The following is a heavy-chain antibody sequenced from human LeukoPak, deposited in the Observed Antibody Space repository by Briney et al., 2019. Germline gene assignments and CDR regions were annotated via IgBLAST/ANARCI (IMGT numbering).Heavy chain of an antibody. CDR3: ARAGSGRSPDWFDP. V-gene: IGHV3-48*03. CDR1: GFTFSSYE. J-gene: IGHJ5*02. D-gene: IGHD1-26*01. Sequence: GGSLRLSCEASGFTFSSYEMNWVRQAPGKGLEWVSYISSSGSTIYYADSVKGRFTISRDNAKNSLYLQMNSLRAEDTAVYYCARAGSGRSPDWFDPWGQGTLVTVSS. CDR2: ISSSGSTI.